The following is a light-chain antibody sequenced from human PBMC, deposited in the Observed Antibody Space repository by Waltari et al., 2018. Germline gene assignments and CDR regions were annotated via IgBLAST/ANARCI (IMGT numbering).Light chain of an antibody. CDR2: DAS. V-gene: IGKV3D-11*01. CDR3: QMSLSLPGT. J-gene: IGKJ1*01. Sequence: CRASQGVGRSLIVYQQKPGQAPRLLIYDASTRDTGVPDRFSGGGSGKDFSLTISRLEPEDFAVYYCQMSLSLPGTFGQGTKVEI. CDR1: QGVGRS.